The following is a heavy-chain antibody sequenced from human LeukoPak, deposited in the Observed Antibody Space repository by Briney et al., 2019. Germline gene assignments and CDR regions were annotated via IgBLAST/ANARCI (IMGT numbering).Heavy chain of an antibody. D-gene: IGHD1-1*01. CDR3: VRVWPPNAVDRGMTYSYVNALGV. CDR2: ISPYDGNT. V-gene: IGHV1-18*01. J-gene: IGHJ6*02. Sequence: ASVKVSCKASNYTFASYGLSWVRQAPGQGLQWVGWISPYDGNTDYAQRFQARVTMTIDRATRTVYMDLKRLRLDDTAVYYCVRVWPPNAVDRGMTYSYVNALGVWGQGTTVIVSS. CDR1: NYTFASYG.